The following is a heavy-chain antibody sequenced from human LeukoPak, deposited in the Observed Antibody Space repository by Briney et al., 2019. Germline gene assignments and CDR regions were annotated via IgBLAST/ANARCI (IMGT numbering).Heavy chain of an antibody. CDR1: GFTLSNYE. J-gene: IGHJ5*02. D-gene: IGHD3-22*01. V-gene: IGHV3-48*03. CDR2: VSRSGTTI. CDR3: ARDQHYYDSSGNPA. Sequence: GGSLRLSCAASGFTLSNYEMNWVRQAPGRGLEWLSYVSRSGTTIYYADSVKGRFTISRDNAKNSTYLEMDSLRGEDTAIYYCARDQHYYDSSGNPAWGQGALVTVSS.